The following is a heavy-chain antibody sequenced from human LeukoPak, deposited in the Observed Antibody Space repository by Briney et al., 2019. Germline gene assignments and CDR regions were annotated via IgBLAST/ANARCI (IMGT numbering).Heavy chain of an antibody. CDR3: ISSSWYWDY. J-gene: IGHJ4*02. Sequence: GGSLRLSCAASGFTFSNAWMSWVRQAPGKGLEWVGRIKRKTDGGTTDYAAPVKGRFTISRDDSKNTLYLQMNSLKTEDTAVYYCISSSWYWDYWGQGTLVTVSS. D-gene: IGHD6-13*01. CDR1: GFTFSNAW. V-gene: IGHV3-15*01. CDR2: IKRKTDGGTT.